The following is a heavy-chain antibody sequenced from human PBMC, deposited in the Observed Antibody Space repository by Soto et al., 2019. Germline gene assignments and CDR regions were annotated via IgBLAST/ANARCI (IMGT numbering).Heavy chain of an antibody. D-gene: IGHD6-13*01. V-gene: IGHV3-74*01. J-gene: IGHJ4*02. CDR1: GFTLSTNG. Sequence: GGFLRLSCGASGFTLSTNGIHWGRQAPGKGLVWVSRINIDGSITSYADSVKGRFTISRDNAKNTLYLQMNSLSADDAALYYCERGSSSWYVSFDYWGQGILVTVSS. CDR2: INIDGSIT. CDR3: ERGSSSWYVSFDY.